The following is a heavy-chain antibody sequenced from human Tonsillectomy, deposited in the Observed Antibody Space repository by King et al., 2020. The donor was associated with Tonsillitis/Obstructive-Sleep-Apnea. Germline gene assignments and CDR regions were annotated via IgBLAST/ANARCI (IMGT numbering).Heavy chain of an antibody. J-gene: IGHJ4*02. CDR2: IYYSGST. CDR1: GGSISSSTYY. CDR3: AREGEYSSTNYFDY. V-gene: IGHV4-39*02. D-gene: IGHD6-6*01. Sequence: QLQESGPGLVKPSETLALTCTVSGGSISSSTYYWGWIRQPPGKGLEWIGSIYYSGSTYYNPSLKSRVTISVDTSKNQFSLKLSSVTAADTAVYYCAREGEYSSTNYFDYWGQGTLLTVSS.